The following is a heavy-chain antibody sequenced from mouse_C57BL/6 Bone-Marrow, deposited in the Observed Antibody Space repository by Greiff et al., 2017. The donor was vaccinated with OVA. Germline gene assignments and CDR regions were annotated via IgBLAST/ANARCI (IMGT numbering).Heavy chain of an antibody. CDR3: AKRHEPYCCEDV. CDR1: GFSLTSYG. CDR2: IWSGGST. Sequence: QVQLKESGPGLVQPSQCLSITCTVSGFSLTSYGVHWVRQSPGKGLEWLGVIWSGGSTDYNAAFMYRLSITKDNSTSHVFFKMNSLQADDTAIYYCAKRHEPYCCEDVWGTGTTVTVSS. V-gene: IGHV2-5*01. D-gene: IGHD2-10*01. J-gene: IGHJ1*03.